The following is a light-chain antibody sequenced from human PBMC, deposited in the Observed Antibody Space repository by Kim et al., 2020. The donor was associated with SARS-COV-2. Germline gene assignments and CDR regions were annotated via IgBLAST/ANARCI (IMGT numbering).Light chain of an antibody. CDR2: GAA. CDR3: QQYNDWPPGDT. Sequence: SPGERPTLSCRASQSVSNNLAWYQQKPAQAPRLVIYGAATRATGIPARFSGSGSGTEFTLTISSLQSEDFAVYYCQQYNDWPPGDTFGQGTKLEIK. J-gene: IGKJ2*01. V-gene: IGKV3-15*01. CDR1: QSVSNN.